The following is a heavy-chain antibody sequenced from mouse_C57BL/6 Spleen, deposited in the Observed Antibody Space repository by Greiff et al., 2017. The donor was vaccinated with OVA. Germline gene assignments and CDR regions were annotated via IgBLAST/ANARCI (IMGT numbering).Heavy chain of an antibody. V-gene: IGHV14-2*01. J-gene: IGHJ2*01. Sequence: EVQLQQSGAELVKPGASVKLSCTASGFNFTDYYMHWVKQRTEQGLEWIGRIDPEDGDTKYAPKFQGKATITADTSSNTAYLQLSSLTSENTAVYDCARGATVVARGSYFDDWGKGTTLTVSS. CDR3: ARGATVVARGSYFDD. D-gene: IGHD1-1*01. CDR1: GFNFTDYY. CDR2: IDPEDGDT.